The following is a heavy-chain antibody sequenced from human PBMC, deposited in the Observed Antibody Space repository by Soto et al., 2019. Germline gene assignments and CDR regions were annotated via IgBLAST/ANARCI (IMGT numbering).Heavy chain of an antibody. CDR2: IYWDDDK. Sequence: QITLKESGPTLVKPTQTLTLTCTFTGFSLSTSGVGVGWFRQPPGKALQWLALIYWDDDKRYSPSLKSRLTIPKDTPKDQVALTLTNMDPLATATYYWVHQSYDDCFDPWGQGALVTVAS. J-gene: IGHJ5*02. D-gene: IGHD3-16*01. CDR1: GFSLSTSGVG. V-gene: IGHV2-5*02. CDR3: VHQSYDDCFDP.